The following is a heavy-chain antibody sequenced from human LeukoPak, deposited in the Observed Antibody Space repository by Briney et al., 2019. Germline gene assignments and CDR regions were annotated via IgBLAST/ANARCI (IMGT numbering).Heavy chain of an antibody. J-gene: IGHJ4*02. CDR3: ARGQLVVLNY. D-gene: IGHD6-13*01. CDR1: GGSISNYY. Sequence: SETLSLTCTVSGGSISNYYWSWIRQPPGKGLEWIGYIYYSGSTNYNPSLKSRVTISVDTSKNQFSLKLSSVTAADTAVYYCARGQLVVLNYWGQGTLVTVSS. CDR2: IYYSGST. V-gene: IGHV4-59*01.